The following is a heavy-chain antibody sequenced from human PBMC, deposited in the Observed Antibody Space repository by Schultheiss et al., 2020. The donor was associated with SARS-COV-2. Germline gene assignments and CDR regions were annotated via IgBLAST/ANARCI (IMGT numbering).Heavy chain of an antibody. CDR2: ISGSGGGT. Sequence: GGSLRLSCTASGFTFGDYAMSWVRQTPGQGLDWVSAISGSGGGTYYADSVKGRFTISRDNSRNTVYLQMNSLRAEDTAVYFCAKENPPSGSYPSYFDYWGQGTLVTVSS. D-gene: IGHD1-26*01. V-gene: IGHV3-23*01. CDR3: AKENPPSGSYPSYFDY. CDR1: GFTFGDYA. J-gene: IGHJ4*02.